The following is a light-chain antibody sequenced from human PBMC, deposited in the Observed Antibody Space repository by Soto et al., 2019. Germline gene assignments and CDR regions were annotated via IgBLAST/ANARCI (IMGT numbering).Light chain of an antibody. CDR2: DAS. V-gene: IGKV3-20*01. Sequence: EIVLTQSQDTLSLSLGERATLSCRASQSVSNMYLAWYQRKPGQAPRLLIYDASSRATGFPDRFSGSGSGTDFTLTITRLEPEDFAVYYCQHYGTSPQTFGQGTKVEIK. CDR3: QHYGTSPQT. CDR1: QSVSNMY. J-gene: IGKJ1*01.